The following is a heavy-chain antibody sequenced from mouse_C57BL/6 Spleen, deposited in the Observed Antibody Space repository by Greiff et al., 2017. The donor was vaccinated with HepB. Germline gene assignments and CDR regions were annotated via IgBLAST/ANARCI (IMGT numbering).Heavy chain of an antibody. Sequence: EVQLQQSGPELVKPGASVKISCKASGYSFTGYYMNWVKQSPEKSLEWIGEINPSTGGTTYNQKFKAKATLTVDKSSSTAYMQLKSLTSEDSAVYYCARYDYYGSSDWGQGTTLTVSS. CDR2: INPSTGGT. V-gene: IGHV1-42*01. CDR3: ARYDYYGSSD. D-gene: IGHD1-1*01. CDR1: GYSFTGYY. J-gene: IGHJ2*01.